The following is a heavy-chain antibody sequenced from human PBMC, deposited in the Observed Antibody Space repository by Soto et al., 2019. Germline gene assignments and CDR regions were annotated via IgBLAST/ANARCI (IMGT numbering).Heavy chain of an antibody. J-gene: IGHJ4*02. CDR1: GFTFSSYA. V-gene: IGHV3-23*01. Sequence: EVQLLESGGGLVQPGGSLRLSCAASGFTFSSYAMSWVRQAPGKGLERVSAISGSGGSTYYADSVKGRFTISRDNSKNTLYLQMNSLRAEDTAVYYCAKAGGWFGGNDYFDYWGQGTLVTVSS. CDR2: ISGSGGST. CDR3: AKAGGWFGGNDYFDY. D-gene: IGHD3-10*01.